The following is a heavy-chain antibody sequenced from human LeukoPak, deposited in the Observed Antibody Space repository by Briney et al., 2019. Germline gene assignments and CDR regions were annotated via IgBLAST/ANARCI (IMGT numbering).Heavy chain of an antibody. J-gene: IGHJ4*02. CDR2: IYYSGST. D-gene: IGHD6-13*01. CDR1: GGSISSSSYY. V-gene: IGHV4-39*07. CDR3: ARGQRYISSWSFDY. Sequence: SETLSLTCTVSGGSISSSSYYWGWIRQPPGKGLEWIESIYYSGSTYYNPSLKSRVTISVDTSKNQFSLKLSSVTAADTAVYYCARGQRYISSWSFDYWGQGTLVTVSS.